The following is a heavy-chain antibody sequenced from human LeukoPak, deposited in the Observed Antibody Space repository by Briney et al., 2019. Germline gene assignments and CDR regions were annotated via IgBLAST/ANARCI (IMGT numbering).Heavy chain of an antibody. D-gene: IGHD4-17*01. V-gene: IGHV4-34*01. CDR1: GGSFSGYY. Sequence: SETLSLTCAVYGGSFSGYYWSWIRQPPGKGLEWIGEINHSGSTNYNPSLKSRVTISVDTSKNQFSLKLSSVTAADTAVYYCARVYGDYGKYYFDYWGQGTLVTVSS. CDR3: ARVYGDYGKYYFDY. J-gene: IGHJ4*02. CDR2: INHSGST.